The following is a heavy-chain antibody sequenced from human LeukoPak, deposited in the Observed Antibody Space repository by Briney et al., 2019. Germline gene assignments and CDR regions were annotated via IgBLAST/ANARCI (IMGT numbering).Heavy chain of an antibody. CDR3: GRGAGYLSDY. Sequence: GGSLRLSCAASGSTFSTYWMTWVRQALGKGLEWVANIKQDGSEKKYVDSVKGRFTISRDNAKNSLYLQMNSLRAEDTAVYYCGRGAGYLSDYWGQGTLVTVSS. V-gene: IGHV3-7*05. CDR1: GSTFSTYW. CDR2: IKQDGSEK. D-gene: IGHD5-12*01. J-gene: IGHJ4*02.